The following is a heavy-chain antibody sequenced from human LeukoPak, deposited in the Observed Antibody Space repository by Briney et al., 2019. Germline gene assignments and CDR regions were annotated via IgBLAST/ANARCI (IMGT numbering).Heavy chain of an antibody. Sequence: PGESLRLSCAASGVTISGYTFGSFPMNWVRQAPGKGLEWVASIDSTSRYIYYTDSVKGRFTISKDTSNSSLHLQLNNLPAEDTAVYYCARDQAYSKVFGYWGQGTLVTVSS. J-gene: IGHJ4*02. D-gene: IGHD4-11*01. CDR3: ARDQAYSKVFGY. V-gene: IGHV3-21*01. CDR1: GVTISGYT. CDR2: IDSTSRYI.